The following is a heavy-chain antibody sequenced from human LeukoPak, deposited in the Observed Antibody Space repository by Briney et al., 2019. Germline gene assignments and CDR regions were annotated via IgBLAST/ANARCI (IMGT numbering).Heavy chain of an antibody. CDR3: VRDGGYYGPDS. Sequence: WGSVTLSCAASGFTISFYWMSWVRQAPGKGLEWVANINQVASEKNYVDSVKGRFTISRDNAKNSLYLQMNSVRAEDTAMYYCVRDGGYYGPDSWGQGALVSVPS. CDR1: GFTISFYW. CDR2: INQVASEK. D-gene: IGHD3-10*01. V-gene: IGHV3-7*04. J-gene: IGHJ5*01.